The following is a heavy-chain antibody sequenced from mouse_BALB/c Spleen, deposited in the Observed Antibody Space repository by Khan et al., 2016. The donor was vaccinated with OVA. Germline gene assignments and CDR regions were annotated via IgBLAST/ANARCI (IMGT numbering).Heavy chain of an antibody. V-gene: IGHV1S136*01. Sequence: VQLQQSGPELVKPGTSVKMSCKASGYRFTSYIIHWVKQKPGQGLEWIGYINPYNGATNYNEKFKGKATLTSDKSSNPAYIALSILTSEDSAVYYCARGNGQAYYFDYWGQGTTLTVSS. CDR1: GYRFTSYI. D-gene: IGHD3-2*02. CDR3: ARGNGQAYYFDY. J-gene: IGHJ2*01. CDR2: INPYNGAT.